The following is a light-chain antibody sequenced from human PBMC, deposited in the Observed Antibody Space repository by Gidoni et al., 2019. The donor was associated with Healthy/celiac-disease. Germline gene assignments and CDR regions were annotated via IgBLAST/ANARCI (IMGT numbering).Light chain of an antibody. CDR1: QSVSSSY. Sequence: ETVLTQSPGTLSLSPGERATLSCRASQSVSSSYLAWYQQKPGQAPRLLIYGASSRATGIPDRFSGIGSGTDFTLTISRLEPEDFAVYYCQQYGSSPSTFGGGTKVEIK. V-gene: IGKV3-20*01. J-gene: IGKJ4*01. CDR2: GAS. CDR3: QQYGSSPST.